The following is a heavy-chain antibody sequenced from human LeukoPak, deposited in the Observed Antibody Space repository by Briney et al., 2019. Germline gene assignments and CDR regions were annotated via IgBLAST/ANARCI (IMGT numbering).Heavy chain of an antibody. D-gene: IGHD2-2*01. Sequence: PSETLSLTCTVSGYSISSGYYWGWIRQPPGKGLEWIGNIYHSGSTYYNPSLKSRVTISVDTSKNQFSLKLSSVTAADTAVYYCAKGSGDIVVVPATIGRRYYYYYYMDVWGKGTTVTVSS. CDR3: AKGSGDIVVVPATIGRRYYYYYYMDV. CDR2: IYHSGST. CDR1: GYSISSGYY. J-gene: IGHJ6*03. V-gene: IGHV4-38-2*02.